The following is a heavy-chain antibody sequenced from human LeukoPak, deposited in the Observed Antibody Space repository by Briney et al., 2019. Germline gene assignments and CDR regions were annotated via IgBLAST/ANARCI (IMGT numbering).Heavy chain of an antibody. CDR1: GFTFSSYG. Sequence: GGSLRLSCAASGFTFSSYGMHWVRQAPGKGLEWVAVISYDGSNKYYADSVKGRFTISRDNSKNTLYLQMNSLRAEDTAVYYCARRPAYSHYCSSTSCYSGESMDVWGKGTTVTVSS. V-gene: IGHV3-30*03. J-gene: IGHJ6*04. D-gene: IGHD2-2*01. CDR2: ISYDGSNK. CDR3: ARRPAYSHYCSSTSCYSGESMDV.